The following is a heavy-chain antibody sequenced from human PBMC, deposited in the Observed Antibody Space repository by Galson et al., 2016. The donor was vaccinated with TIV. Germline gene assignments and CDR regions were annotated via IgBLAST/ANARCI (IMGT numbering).Heavy chain of an antibody. V-gene: IGHV3-9*01. CDR3: TRGGVQLWTSVAFEL. CDR1: GFSFQNYA. D-gene: IGHD3-10*01. Sequence: GFSFQNYAIHWVRQPPGKGLEWVSGIDWNGENIGYADSVKGRFTISRDNAKNSLYLQMNSLRHDDTALYFCTRGGVQLWTSVAFELWGQGTMVTVSS. J-gene: IGHJ3*01. CDR2: IDWNGENI.